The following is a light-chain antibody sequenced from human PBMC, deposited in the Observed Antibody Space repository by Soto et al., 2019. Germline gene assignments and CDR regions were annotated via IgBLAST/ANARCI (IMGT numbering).Light chain of an antibody. CDR1: SRDVGGYNY. V-gene: IGLV2-14*01. CDR3: SSYTSSSTLHVL. Sequence: QSALTQPASVSGSPGQSITISCTGTSRDVGGYNYVSWYQQHPGKAPNLKIYDVSNRPSGVSNRFSGSKSGNTASLTISGLQAEDEADYYCSSYTSSSTLHVLFGGGTKLTVL. J-gene: IGLJ2*01. CDR2: DVS.